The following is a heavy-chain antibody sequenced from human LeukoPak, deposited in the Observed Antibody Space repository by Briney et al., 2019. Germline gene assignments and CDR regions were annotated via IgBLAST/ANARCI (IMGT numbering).Heavy chain of an antibody. CDR2: IKSDGST. CDR3: ARAPSEIGGYYPEYFRH. D-gene: IGHD3-22*01. Sequence: WGSLRLSCAASGFTFRSYWMHWVRQAPGKGLVWVSRIKSDGSTNYADSVKGRFTISRDNAKNTVSLQMNSLRAEDTGVYYCARAPSEIGGYYPEYFRHWGQGTLVTVSS. V-gene: IGHV3-74*01. J-gene: IGHJ1*01. CDR1: GFTFRSYW.